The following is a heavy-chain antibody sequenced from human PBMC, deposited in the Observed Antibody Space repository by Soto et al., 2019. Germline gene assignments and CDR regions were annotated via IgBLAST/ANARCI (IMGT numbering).Heavy chain of an antibody. CDR3: ARGGGRNDILTGYYPLLFDY. J-gene: IGHJ4*02. CDR2: IYYSGST. Sequence: SETLSLTCTVSGGSISSGGYYWSWIRQHPGKGLERIGYIYYSGSTYYNPSLKSRVTISVDTSKNQFSMKLSSVTAADTAVYYCARGGGRNDILTGYYPLLFDYWGQGTLVTVSS. CDR1: GGSISSGGYY. D-gene: IGHD3-9*01. V-gene: IGHV4-31*03.